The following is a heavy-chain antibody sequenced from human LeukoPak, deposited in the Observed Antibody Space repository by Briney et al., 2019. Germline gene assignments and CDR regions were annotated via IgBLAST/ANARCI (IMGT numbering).Heavy chain of an antibody. V-gene: IGHV1-69*13. J-gene: IGHJ3*02. CDR2: IIPIFGTA. Sequence: SVKVSCKASGGTFSSYAISWVRQAPGQGLEWMGGIIPIFGTANYAQKFQGRVTITADESTSTAYMELSSLRSEDTAVYYCARWRDRGHMNSLFDSWGQGTMVTVS. CDR3: ARWRDRGHMNSLFDS. D-gene: IGHD1-14*01. CDR1: GGTFSSYA.